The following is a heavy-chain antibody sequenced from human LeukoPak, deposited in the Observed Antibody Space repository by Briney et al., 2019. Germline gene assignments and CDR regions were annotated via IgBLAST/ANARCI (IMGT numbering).Heavy chain of an antibody. Sequence: GESLKISCKGSGYSFTSYWIGWVRQMPGKGLEWMGIIYPGDSDTRYSPSFQGQVTISADKSISTAYLQWSSLKASDTAMYYCARRWILTGYYYYFDYWGQGTLVTVSS. J-gene: IGHJ4*02. CDR3: ARRWILTGYYYYFDY. CDR2: IYPGDSDT. D-gene: IGHD3-9*01. CDR1: GYSFTSYW. V-gene: IGHV5-51*01.